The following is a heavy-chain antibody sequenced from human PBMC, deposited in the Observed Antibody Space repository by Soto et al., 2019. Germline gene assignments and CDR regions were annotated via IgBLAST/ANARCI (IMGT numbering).Heavy chain of an antibody. J-gene: IGHJ4*01. D-gene: IGHD6-19*01. Sequence: GGSLRLSCAASGFTFSSYGMHWVRQAPGKGLEWVAVIWYDGSNKYYADSVKGRFTISRDNSKNTLYLQMNSLRAEDTAVYYCAKDGRRGWYYLDYWGHGTLVTVSS. CDR2: IWYDGSNK. CDR1: GFTFSSYG. V-gene: IGHV3-33*06. CDR3: AKDGRRGWYYLDY.